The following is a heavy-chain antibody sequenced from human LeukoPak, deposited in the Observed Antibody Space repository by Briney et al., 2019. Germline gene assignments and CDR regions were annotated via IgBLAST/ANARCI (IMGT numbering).Heavy chain of an antibody. CDR1: GFTFSDYY. D-gene: IGHD5-18*01. J-gene: IGHJ4*02. CDR3: ARRSSKGQLWLREYYFDY. Sequence: SGGSLRLSCAASGFTFSDYYMSWIRQAPGKGLEWVSYISSSGSTIYYADSVKGRFTISRDNAKNSLYLQMNSLRAEDTAVYYCARRSSKGQLWLREYYFDYWGQGTLVTVSS. CDR2: ISSSGSTI. V-gene: IGHV3-11*04.